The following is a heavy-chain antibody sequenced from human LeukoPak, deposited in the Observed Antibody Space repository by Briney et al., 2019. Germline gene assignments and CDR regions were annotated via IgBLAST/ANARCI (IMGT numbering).Heavy chain of an antibody. CDR3: ARDSNSGDPFQH. J-gene: IGHJ1*01. CDR1: GGSISSYY. D-gene: IGHD3-10*01. CDR2: IYYSGST. Sequence: SETLSLTCTVSGGSISSYYWSWIRQPPGKGLEWIGYIYYSGSTNYNPSLKSRVTISVDTSKNQFSLKLSSVTAADTAVYYCARDSNSGDPFQHWGQGTLVTVSS. V-gene: IGHV4-59*01.